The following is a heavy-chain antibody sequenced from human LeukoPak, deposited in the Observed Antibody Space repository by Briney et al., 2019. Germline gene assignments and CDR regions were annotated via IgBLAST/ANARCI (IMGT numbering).Heavy chain of an antibody. CDR1: GDSISSSSYY. V-gene: IGHV4-39*01. Sequence: SETLSLTCTASGDSISSSSYYWGWIRQPPGKGLEWIVSIYYSGSTYYNPSLKSRVTISVDTSKNQFSLKLSSVTAADTAVYYCGRPNYYDSSGPFDLWGRGTLVTVSS. D-gene: IGHD3-22*01. CDR2: IYYSGST. CDR3: GRPNYYDSSGPFDL. J-gene: IGHJ2*01.